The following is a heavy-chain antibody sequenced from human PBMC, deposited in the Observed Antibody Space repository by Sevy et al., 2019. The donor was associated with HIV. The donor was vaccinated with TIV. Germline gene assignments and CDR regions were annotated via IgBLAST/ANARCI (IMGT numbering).Heavy chain of an antibody. CDR1: GFTFSNAL. Sequence: GGSLRLSCAASGFTFSNALMNWVRQAPGKGLEWVGRIESNSDGGTTDYVPPVKGRFTISRDDSKNTLYLQMNSLKTDDTAMYYCTTGLISTGYSSGWYHAFDCWGQGTLVTVSS. CDR3: TTGLISTGYSSGWYHAFDC. D-gene: IGHD6-19*01. CDR2: IESNSDGGTT. J-gene: IGHJ4*02. V-gene: IGHV3-15*04.